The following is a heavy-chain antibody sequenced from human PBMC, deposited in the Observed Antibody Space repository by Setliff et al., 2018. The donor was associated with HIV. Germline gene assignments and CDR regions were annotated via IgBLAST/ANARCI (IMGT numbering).Heavy chain of an antibody. V-gene: IGHV1-18*04. D-gene: IGHD2-15*01. CDR2: ISGLTGEV. J-gene: IGHJ5*02. CDR3: ARGSTTWWTWWFDP. CDR1: GYDFSSYS. Sequence: ASVKVSCKASGYDFSSYSMMWVRQTPGQGLEWLGWISGLTGEVRLAKEFQGRVTLTTSAYTAYMELKSLRSEDRGVYYCARGSTTWWTWWFDPWGQGTLVNVSS.